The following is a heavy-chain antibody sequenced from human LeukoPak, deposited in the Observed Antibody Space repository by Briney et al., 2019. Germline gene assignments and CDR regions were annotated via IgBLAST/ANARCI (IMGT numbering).Heavy chain of an antibody. D-gene: IGHD3-22*01. V-gene: IGHV3-66*02. J-gene: IGHJ4*02. Sequence: PGRSLRLSCAASGFTVSSNYMSWVRQAPGKGLEWVSVIYSGGSTYYADSVKGRFTISRDNSKNTLYLQMNSLRAEDTAVYYCARETHYDSSGYYYFDYWGQGTLVTVSS. CDR2: IYSGGST. CDR1: GFTVSSNY. CDR3: ARETHYDSSGYYYFDY.